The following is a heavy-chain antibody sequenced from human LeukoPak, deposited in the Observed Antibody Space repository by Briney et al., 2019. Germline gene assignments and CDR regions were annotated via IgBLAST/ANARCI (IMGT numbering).Heavy chain of an antibody. Sequence: SETLSLTCAVYGGSFSVYYWSLIRQPAGKGLEWIGRIYTSGSTNYNPSLKSRVTMSVDTSKNQFSLKLSSVTAADTAVYYCARGRVYFDYWGQGTLVTVSS. V-gene: IGHV4-59*10. J-gene: IGHJ4*02. CDR2: IYTSGST. CDR1: GGSFSVYY. CDR3: ARGRVYFDY.